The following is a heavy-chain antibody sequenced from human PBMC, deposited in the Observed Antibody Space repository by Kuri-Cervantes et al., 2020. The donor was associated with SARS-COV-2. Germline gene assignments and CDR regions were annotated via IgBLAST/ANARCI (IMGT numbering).Heavy chain of an antibody. J-gene: IGHJ6*03. CDR2: INHSGSA. D-gene: IGHD4-23*01. CDR1: GGSFSGFY. V-gene: IGHV4-34*01. Sequence: SETLSLTCALYGGSFSGFYWSWIRQTPGKGLEWIGEINHSGSANYNPSLKSRVTISVDTSKNQFSLKLSSVTAADTAVYYCARGGNPAWNMDVWGKGTTVTVSS. CDR3: ARGGNPAWNMDV.